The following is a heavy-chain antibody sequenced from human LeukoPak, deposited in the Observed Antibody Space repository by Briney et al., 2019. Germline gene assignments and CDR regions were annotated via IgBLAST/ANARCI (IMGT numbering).Heavy chain of an antibody. V-gene: IGHV3-30*02. D-gene: IGHD6-25*01. CDR1: GFTFSSYG. Sequence: GGSLRLSCAASGFTFSSYGMHWVRQAPAQGLEWVAFIRYDGSNKYYADSVKGRFTISRDNAKNMLYLQMTSLRAEDTAVYYCTRGISAARDFWGQGTLVTVSS. J-gene: IGHJ4*02. CDR3: TRGISAARDF. CDR2: IRYDGSNK.